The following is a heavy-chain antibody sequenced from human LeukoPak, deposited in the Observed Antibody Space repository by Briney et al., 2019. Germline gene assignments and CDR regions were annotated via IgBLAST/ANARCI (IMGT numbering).Heavy chain of an antibody. CDR1: GFTFSNYW. CDR2: IKTDGSET. V-gene: IGHV3-7*05. J-gene: IGHJ5*01. Sequence: PGGSLRLSFAASGFTFSNYWMNWVRQAPGKGLEWVANIKTDGSETYYVDSVKGRFTISRDNAKNSVYLQMNSLRAEDTAIYYCARTGKFDSWGQGTLVTVSA. CDR3: ARTGKFDS.